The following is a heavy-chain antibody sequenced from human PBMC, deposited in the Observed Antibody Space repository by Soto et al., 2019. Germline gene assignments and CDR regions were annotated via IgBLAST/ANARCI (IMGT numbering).Heavy chain of an antibody. CDR1: GGTFSSYT. CDR2: ISTYNGNT. J-gene: IGHJ5*02. V-gene: IGHV1-18*01. D-gene: IGHD2-15*01. CDR3: ARGFRVAATRWWFDP. Sequence: AASVKVSCKASGGTFSSYTISWVRQAPGQGLEWMGWISTYNGNTNYAQKLQGRVTMTTDTSTSTAYMELRSLRSDDTAVYYCARGFRVAATRWWFDPWGQGTLVTVSS.